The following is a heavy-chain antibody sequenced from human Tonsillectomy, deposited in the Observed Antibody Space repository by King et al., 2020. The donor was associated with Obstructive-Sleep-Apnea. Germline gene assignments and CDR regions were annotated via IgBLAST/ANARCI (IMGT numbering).Heavy chain of an antibody. D-gene: IGHD3-3*01. CDR3: ARGYDFWSGYRHNWFDP. CDR2: ISYDGSNK. J-gene: IGHJ5*02. CDR1: GFTCSSYA. V-gene: IGHV3-30*04. Sequence: VRLGESGGGVVQRGRSLRLSCAASGFTCSSYAMRWVRQAPGKGLEWVAVISYDGSNKYYADSVKGRFTISGANSKNTLYLQMNSLRAEDTAVYYCARGYDFWSGYRHNWFDPWGQGTLVTVSS.